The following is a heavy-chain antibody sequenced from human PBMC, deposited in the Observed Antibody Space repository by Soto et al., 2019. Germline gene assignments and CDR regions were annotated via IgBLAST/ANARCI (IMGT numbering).Heavy chain of an antibody. CDR2: ISASGDT. CDR3: AKDWPLGGPQHY. Sequence: EVQLLESGGGLVQPGGSLILSCAASGFTLNNYAMSWVRQSPTKGLEWVSGISASGDTYYADSVRGRFTISRDNSKNTMSIQMNSLRVEDTPIYYCAKDWPLGGPQHYWGQGTLVTVSS. V-gene: IGHV3-23*01. CDR1: GFTLNNYA. J-gene: IGHJ4*02. D-gene: IGHD3-3*02.